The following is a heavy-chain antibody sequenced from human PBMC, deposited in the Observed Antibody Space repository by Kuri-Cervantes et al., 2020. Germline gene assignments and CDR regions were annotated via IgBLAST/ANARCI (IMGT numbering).Heavy chain of an antibody. V-gene: IGHV4-34*01. Sequence: SETLSLTCAVYGGSFSGYYWSWIRQPPGKGLEWIGYIYHSGSTYYNPSLKSRVTISVDRSKNQFSLKLSSVTAADTAVYYCARVLSGYDAFDTWGQGTMVTVSS. J-gene: IGHJ3*02. D-gene: IGHD1-26*01. CDR2: IYHSGST. CDR3: ARVLSGYDAFDT. CDR1: GGSFSGYY.